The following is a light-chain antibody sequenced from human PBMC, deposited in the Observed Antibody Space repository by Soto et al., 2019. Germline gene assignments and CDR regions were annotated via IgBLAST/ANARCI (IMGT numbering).Light chain of an antibody. Sequence: EIVLTQSPVTLSLSPGERATLSCRTSQDVRIYLAWFQQKPGQAPRLLIYDASSRATGIPARFSGSGSGTDFSLPISSLEPEDSAVYYCRQRDNVLTFGGGTKLEIK. CDR2: DAS. CDR3: RQRDNVLT. V-gene: IGKV3-11*01. CDR1: QDVRIY. J-gene: IGKJ4*01.